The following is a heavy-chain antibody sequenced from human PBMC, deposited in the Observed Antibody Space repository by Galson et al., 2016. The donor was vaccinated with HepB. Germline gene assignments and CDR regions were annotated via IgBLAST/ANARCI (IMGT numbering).Heavy chain of an antibody. D-gene: IGHD2-15*01. Sequence: SLRLSCAASGFTFSNYDMHWVRQATGKGQEWVSAIGAAGDTYYPGSVKGRFTISRENANNSLYLHMNSLRAGDTAVYYCAREGGCSGGRCHNAAFDIWGQGTMVTVSS. CDR2: IGAAGDT. J-gene: IGHJ3*02. V-gene: IGHV3-13*01. CDR1: GFTFSNYD. CDR3: AREGGCSGGRCHNAAFDI.